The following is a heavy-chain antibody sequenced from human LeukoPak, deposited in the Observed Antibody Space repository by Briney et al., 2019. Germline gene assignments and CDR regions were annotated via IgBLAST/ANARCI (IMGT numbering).Heavy chain of an antibody. V-gene: IGHV3-7*01. D-gene: IGHD3-22*01. J-gene: IGHJ5*02. CDR1: GFTFSSFW. CDR2: IKQDGSEE. Sequence: GGSLRLSCAASGFTFSSFWMSWVRQAPGKGLEWVANIKQDGSEEYHVDSVKGRFTISRDNAKNSLYLQMNSLRAEDTAMYYCARGLGYYDSSGYSPQWFDPWGQGTLVTVSS. CDR3: ARGLGYYDSSGYSPQWFDP.